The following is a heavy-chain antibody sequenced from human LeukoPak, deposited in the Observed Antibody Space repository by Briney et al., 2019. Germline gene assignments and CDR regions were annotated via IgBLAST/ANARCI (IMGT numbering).Heavy chain of an antibody. J-gene: IGHJ5*02. D-gene: IGHD3-10*01. CDR3: ARVYVTVVRGSWLDP. Sequence: SETLSLTCAVYGGSFSGYSWTWIRQPPGKGLEWIGEIDHTGSTNYNASLTSRVTISADTSQNQFSLRLSSVPAADTAVYYCARVYVTVVRGSWLDPWGQGTLVTVSS. V-gene: IGHV4-34*01. CDR1: GGSFSGYS. CDR2: IDHTGST.